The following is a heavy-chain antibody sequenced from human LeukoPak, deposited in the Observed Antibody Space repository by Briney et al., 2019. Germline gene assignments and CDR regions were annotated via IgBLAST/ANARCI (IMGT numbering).Heavy chain of an antibody. CDR1: RYIFTSYY. D-gene: IGHD3-22*01. Sequence: ASVKVSCKASRYIFTSYYMHWVRQAPGQGLEWMGIINPSGGSTSYAQKFQGRVTMTRDMSTSTVYMELSSLRSEDTAVYYCARDREYYYDSSGQYAFDIWGQGTMVTVSS. CDR3: ARDREYYYDSSGQYAFDI. J-gene: IGHJ3*02. V-gene: IGHV1-46*01. CDR2: INPSGGST.